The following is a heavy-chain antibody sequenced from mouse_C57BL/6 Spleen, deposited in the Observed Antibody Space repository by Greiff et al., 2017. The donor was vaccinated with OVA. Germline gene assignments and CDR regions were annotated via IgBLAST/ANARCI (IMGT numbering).Heavy chain of an antibody. CDR1: GYTFTSYW. CDR2: IYPGSGST. J-gene: IGHJ4*01. V-gene: IGHV1-55*01. D-gene: IGHD3-2*02. CDR3: ARKETAQASHYYAMDY. Sequence: QVQLKQPGAELVKPGASVKMSCKASGYTFTSYWITWVKQRPGQGLEWIGDIYPGSGSTNYNEKFKSKATLTVDTSSSTAYMQLSSLTSEDSAVYYCARKETAQASHYYAMDYWGQVTSVTVSS.